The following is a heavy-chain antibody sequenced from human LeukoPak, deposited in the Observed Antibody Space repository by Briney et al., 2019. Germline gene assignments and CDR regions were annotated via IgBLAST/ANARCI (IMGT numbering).Heavy chain of an antibody. V-gene: IGHV3-23*01. CDR1: GFTFSSYA. D-gene: IGHD3-9*01. Sequence: GGSLRLSCAGSGFTFSSYAMSWVRQAPGKGLEWVSAISGSGGGTYYADSVKGRFSISRDNSKNTLYLQMNSLRAEDTAVYYCAKDRTFDWLLNDYWGQGTLVTVSS. CDR2: ISGSGGGT. CDR3: AKDRTFDWLLNDY. J-gene: IGHJ4*02.